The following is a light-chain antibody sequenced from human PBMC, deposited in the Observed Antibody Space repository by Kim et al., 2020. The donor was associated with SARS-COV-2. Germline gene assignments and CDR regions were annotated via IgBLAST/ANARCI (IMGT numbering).Light chain of an antibody. CDR2: DVS. CDR1: SSDVGGYNY. Sequence: QSALTQPRSVSGSPGQSVTISCTGTSSDVGGYNYVSWYQRHPGKAPKVMIYDVSKRPSGVPDRFSGSKSGNTASLTISGLQAEDEADYYCCSYAGSYTLVFGGGTKLTVL. V-gene: IGLV2-11*01. J-gene: IGLJ3*02. CDR3: CSYAGSYTLV.